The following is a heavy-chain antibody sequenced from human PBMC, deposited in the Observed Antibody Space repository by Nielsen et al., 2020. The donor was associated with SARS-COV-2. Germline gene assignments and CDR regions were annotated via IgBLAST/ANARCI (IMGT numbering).Heavy chain of an antibody. CDR3: ARDSNKYSFDY. Sequence: GRQAPGKGLEWVAVIWYDGSNKYYADSVKGRFTISRDNSKNTLYLQMNSLRAEDTAVYYCARDSNKYSFDYWGQGTLVTVSS. CDR2: IWYDGSNK. D-gene: IGHD1/OR15-1a*01. V-gene: IGHV3-33*01. J-gene: IGHJ4*02.